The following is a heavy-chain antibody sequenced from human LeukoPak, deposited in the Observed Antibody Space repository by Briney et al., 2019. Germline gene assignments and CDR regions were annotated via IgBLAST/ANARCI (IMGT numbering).Heavy chain of an antibody. Sequence: SETLSLTCTVSGGSISSYYWSWIRQPAGKGLEWIGRIYTSGSTNYNPSLKSRITISIDTSKNQFSLKLSSVTAADTAVYYCARVEYDFWSGSQSDYWGQGTLVTVSS. CDR1: GGSISSYY. CDR3: ARVEYDFWSGSQSDY. V-gene: IGHV4-4*07. CDR2: IYTSGST. D-gene: IGHD3-3*01. J-gene: IGHJ4*02.